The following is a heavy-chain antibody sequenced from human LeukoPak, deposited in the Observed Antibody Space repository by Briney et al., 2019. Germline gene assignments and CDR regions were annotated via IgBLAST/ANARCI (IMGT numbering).Heavy chain of an antibody. CDR1: GFTFSSYA. V-gene: IGHV3-23*01. Sequence: HPGGSLRLSCAASGFTFSSYAMSWVRQAPGKGLEWVSAISGSGGSTYYADSVKGRFTISRDNSKNTLYLQMNSLRAEDTAVYYCAKESYYYDSSGYYQADDAFDIWGQGTMVTVSS. CDR2: ISGSGGST. CDR3: AKESYYYDSSGYYQADDAFDI. J-gene: IGHJ3*02. D-gene: IGHD3-22*01.